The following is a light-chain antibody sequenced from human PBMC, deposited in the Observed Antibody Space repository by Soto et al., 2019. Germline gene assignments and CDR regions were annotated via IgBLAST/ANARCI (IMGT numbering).Light chain of an antibody. J-gene: IGKJ1*01. V-gene: IGKV1-39*01. CDR2: AAS. CDR3: QQSYSTPGT. CDR1: QSVSRY. Sequence: DIQMTQSTSSLSASVGDRVTITCRASQSVSRYLNWYQQKPGKAPKLLIYAASSLQTGVPSRFSGSGSGTYFTLTISSLQPEDVATYYSQQSYSTPGTFGQGTKVDIK.